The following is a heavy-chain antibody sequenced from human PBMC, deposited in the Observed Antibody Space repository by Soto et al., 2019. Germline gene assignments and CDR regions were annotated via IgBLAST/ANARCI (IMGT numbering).Heavy chain of an antibody. J-gene: IGHJ2*01. V-gene: IGHV3-74*01. D-gene: IGHD2-2*01. CDR1: GFTFSSYW. CDR2: INSDGSST. CDR3: ARGGYCSSTSCYPVYWYFDL. Sequence: EVQLVESGGGLVQPGGSLRLSCAASGFTFSSYWMHWVRQAPGKGLVWVSRINSDGSSTSYADSVKGRFTISRDNAKNTLYLQMNSLRAEDTAVYYCARGGYCSSTSCYPVYWYFDLWGRGTLVTVSS.